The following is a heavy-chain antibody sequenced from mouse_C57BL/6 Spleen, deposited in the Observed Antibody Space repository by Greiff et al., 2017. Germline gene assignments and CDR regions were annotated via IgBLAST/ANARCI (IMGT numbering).Heavy chain of an antibody. CDR1: GYTFTSYG. Sequence: VQLQQSGAELARPGASVKLSCKASGYTFTSYGISWVKQRTGQGLEWIGEIYPRSGNTYYNEKFKGKATLPADKSSSTAYMELRSLTSEDSAVYFCARNYGSSDDWYFDVWGTGTTVTVSS. CDR2: IYPRSGNT. D-gene: IGHD1-1*01. CDR3: ARNYGSSDDWYFDV. J-gene: IGHJ1*03. V-gene: IGHV1-81*01.